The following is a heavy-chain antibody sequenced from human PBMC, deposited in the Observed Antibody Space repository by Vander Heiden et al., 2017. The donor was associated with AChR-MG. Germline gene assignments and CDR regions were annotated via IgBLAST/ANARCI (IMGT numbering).Heavy chain of an antibody. D-gene: IGHD2-2*02. J-gene: IGHJ4*02. CDR2: MSPNSDNT. CDR3: AQVNRDCTSASCYNY. Sequence: QVQLVQSGAEVKKPGASVKVSCKASGYTFTTYDINWVRQATGQGLEWMGWMSPNSDNTGSAQNVQGRVTMTSDTSTSTAYMELSRLRSEDTAVYYCAQVNRDCTSASCYNYWGQGTLVTVSS. CDR1: GYTFTTYD. V-gene: IGHV1-8*01.